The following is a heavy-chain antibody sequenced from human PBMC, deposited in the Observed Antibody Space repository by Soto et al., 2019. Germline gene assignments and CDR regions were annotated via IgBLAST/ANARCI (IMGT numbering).Heavy chain of an antibody. Sequence: EVQLLEPGGRLVQPGGSLTVSCAASGFTSGTYDITWVRQAPGKGLQWVSAISETSRAAYYADSVRSRFIISRDISKSTVHLQMNSLRAEDAAVYYSAKDYDTVTPHYSSLFAVWGQGTGVTVSS. CDR3: AKDYDTVTPHYSSLFAV. CDR2: ISETSRAA. V-gene: IGHV3-23*01. D-gene: IGHD6-13*01. J-gene: IGHJ3*01. CDR1: GFTSGTYD.